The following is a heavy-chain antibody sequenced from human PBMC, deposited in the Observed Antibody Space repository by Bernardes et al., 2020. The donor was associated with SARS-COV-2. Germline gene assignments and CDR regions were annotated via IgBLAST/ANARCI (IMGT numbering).Heavy chain of an antibody. D-gene: IGHD4-17*01. CDR1: GFSLSTSGVG. Sequence: SGPTLVKPTQTLTLTCTFSGFSLSTSGVGVGWLRQPPGKALEFLALIYWDDDTRYRPSMKRRLTITKDTSKKQVVLTMTNMDHVDTATYYCAQMTTVTLSPGEWGQGTLVTVSS. CDR3: AQMTTVTLSPGE. J-gene: IGHJ4*02. V-gene: IGHV2-5*02. CDR2: IYWDDDT.